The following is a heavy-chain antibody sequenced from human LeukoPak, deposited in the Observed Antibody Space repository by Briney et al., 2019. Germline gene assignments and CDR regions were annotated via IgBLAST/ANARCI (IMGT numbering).Heavy chain of an antibody. CDR2: INPNSGDT. V-gene: IGHV1-2*02. CDR1: EYTFTGYY. Sequence: ASVKVSCKASEYTFTGYYMHWMRQAPGQGLEWMGWINPNSGDTNYAQKFQGRVTMTRDTSISTAYMELSRLRSDDMAVYSCARVLGSLRSSSGAFDIWGQGTMVTVSS. D-gene: IGHD6-6*01. CDR3: ARVLGSLRSSSGAFDI. J-gene: IGHJ3*02.